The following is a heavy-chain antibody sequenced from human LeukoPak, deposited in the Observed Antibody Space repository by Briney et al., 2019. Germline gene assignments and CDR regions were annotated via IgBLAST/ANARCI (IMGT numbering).Heavy chain of an antibody. CDR2: IIPILGIA. V-gene: IGHV1-69*04. CDR1: GGTFSSYA. CDR3: ARDIVVVTESHFDY. J-gene: IGHJ4*02. D-gene: IGHD3-22*01. Sequence: SVKVSCKASGGTFSSYAISWVRQAPGQGLEWMERIIPILGIANYAQKFQGRVTITADKSTSTAYMELSSLRSEDTAVYYCARDIVVVTESHFDYWGQGTLVTVSS.